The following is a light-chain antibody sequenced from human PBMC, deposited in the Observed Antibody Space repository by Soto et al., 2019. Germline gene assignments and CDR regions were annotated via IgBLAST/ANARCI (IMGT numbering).Light chain of an antibody. CDR2: GAS. V-gene: IGKV3-20*01. CDR1: QSVSSSY. J-gene: IGKJ1*01. CDR3: QQYYSTPRT. Sequence: EIVLTQSPGTLSLSPGERATLSCRASQSVSSSYLAWYQQKPGQAPRLLLYGASSRATGIPDRFSGSGSGTDFTLTISRLEPEEVAVYYCQQYYSTPRTFGQGTKVEIK.